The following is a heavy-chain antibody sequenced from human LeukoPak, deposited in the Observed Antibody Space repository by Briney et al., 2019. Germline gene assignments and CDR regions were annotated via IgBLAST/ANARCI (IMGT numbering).Heavy chain of an antibody. D-gene: IGHD1-26*01. V-gene: IGHV3-48*03. CDR2: ISSSGSTR. Sequence: GGSLRLSCAASGFTFSSYEMNWVRQAPGKGLEWVSYISSSGSTRYYADSVKGRFTISRDNAKNSLYLQMNSLRAEDTAVYYCARDPSYSENLDYWGQGTLVTVSS. J-gene: IGHJ4*02. CDR1: GFTFSSYE. CDR3: ARDPSYSENLDY.